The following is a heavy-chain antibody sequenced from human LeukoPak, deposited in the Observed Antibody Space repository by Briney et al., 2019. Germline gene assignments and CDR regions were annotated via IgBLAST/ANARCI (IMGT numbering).Heavy chain of an antibody. CDR2: TYYSGST. CDR1: GGSISSSSYY. V-gene: IGHV4-39*07. J-gene: IGHJ4*02. D-gene: IGHD3-16*02. CDR3: ARDYYVWGSYRPSRYFDY. Sequence: SETLSLTCTVSGGSISSSSYYWGWIRQPPGKGLEWIGSTYYSGSTYYNPSLKSRVTISVDTSKNQFSLKLSSVTAADTAVYYCARDYYVWGSYRPSRYFDYWGQGTLVTVSS.